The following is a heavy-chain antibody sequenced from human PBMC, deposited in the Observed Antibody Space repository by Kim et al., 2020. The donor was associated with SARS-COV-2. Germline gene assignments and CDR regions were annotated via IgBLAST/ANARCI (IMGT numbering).Heavy chain of an antibody. D-gene: IGHD1-1*01. CDR3: ARDQVQLERRVKYYYYGMDV. CDR2: INAGDGNT. Sequence: ASVKVSCKASGYTFTSYAMHWVRQAPGQRLEWMGWINAGDGNTKYSQKFQGRVTITRDTSASTAYMELSSLRSEDTAVYYCARDQVQLERRVKYYYYGMDVWGEGTTVTVSS. V-gene: IGHV1-3*01. J-gene: IGHJ6*04. CDR1: GYTFTSYA.